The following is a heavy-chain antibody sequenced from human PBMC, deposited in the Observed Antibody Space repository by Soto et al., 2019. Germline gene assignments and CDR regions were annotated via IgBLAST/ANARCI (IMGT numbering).Heavy chain of an antibody. CDR2: IYYSGST. J-gene: IGHJ6*02. D-gene: IGHD2-21*01. V-gene: IGHV4-59*08. CDR3: ARLWRGGYYYGMDV. Sequence: SETLSLTCTVTGGSISSYYWSWIRQPPGKGLEWIGYIYYSGSTNYNPSLKSRVTISVDTSKNQFSLKLSSVSAADTAVYYCARLWRGGYYYGMDVWGQGTTVT. CDR1: GGSISSYY.